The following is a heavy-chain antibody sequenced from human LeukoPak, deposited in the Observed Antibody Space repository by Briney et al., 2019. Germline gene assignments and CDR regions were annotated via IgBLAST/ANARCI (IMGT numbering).Heavy chain of an antibody. CDR1: GYTFTGYY. Sequence: ASVKVSCKASGYTFTGYYMHWVRQAPGQGLEWMGWINPNSGGTNYAQKFQGWVTMTRDTSISTAYMELSRLRSDDTAVYYCARDMVSGEQQPFYYFDYWGQGTLVTVSS. V-gene: IGHV1-2*04. J-gene: IGHJ4*02. D-gene: IGHD6-13*01. CDR3: ARDMVSGEQQPFYYFDY. CDR2: INPNSGGT.